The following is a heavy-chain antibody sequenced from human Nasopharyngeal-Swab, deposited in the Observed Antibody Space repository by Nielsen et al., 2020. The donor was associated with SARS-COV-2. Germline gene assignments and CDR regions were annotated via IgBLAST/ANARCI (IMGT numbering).Heavy chain of an antibody. D-gene: IGHD3-3*01. V-gene: IGHV4-34*01. J-gene: IGHJ4*02. Sequence: WIRQPPGKGLEWIGEINRSGSTNYNPSLKSRLTISVDTSKNQFSLKLSSVTAADTAVYYCVRRPYDFWSGYYDYYFDYWGQGTLVTVSS. CDR2: INRSGST. CDR3: VRRPYDFWSGYYDYYFDY.